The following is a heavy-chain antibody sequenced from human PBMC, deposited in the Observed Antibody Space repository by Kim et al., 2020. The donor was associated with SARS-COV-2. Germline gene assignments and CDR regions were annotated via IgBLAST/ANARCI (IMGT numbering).Heavy chain of an antibody. V-gene: IGHV4-59*08. D-gene: IGHD3-22*01. CDR1: GDSMYDFY. CDR2: VSSTGST. Sequence: SETLSLTCSVSGDSMYDFYWNWIRQPPGKGLEWIGYVSSTGSTSYSPSLGSRVTISVDRSKKQFSLILSYVTAADTAVYYCARHRYYDRCDFDYWGQGTLVTVSS. J-gene: IGHJ4*02. CDR3: ARHRYYDRCDFDY.